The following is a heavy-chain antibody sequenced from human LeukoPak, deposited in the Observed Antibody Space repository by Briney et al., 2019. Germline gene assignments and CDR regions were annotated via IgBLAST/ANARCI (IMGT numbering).Heavy chain of an antibody. J-gene: IGHJ6*02. V-gene: IGHV1-18*01. CDR1: GYTFTSYG. Sequence: GASVNVSCKASGYTFTSYGISWVRQAPGQGLEWMGWISAYNGNTNYAQKLQGRVTMTTDTSTSTAYMELRSLRSDDTAVYYCARESGYDYRFYYYYGMDVWGQGTTVTVSS. CDR2: ISAYNGNT. CDR3: ARESGYDYRFYYYYGMDV. D-gene: IGHD5-12*01.